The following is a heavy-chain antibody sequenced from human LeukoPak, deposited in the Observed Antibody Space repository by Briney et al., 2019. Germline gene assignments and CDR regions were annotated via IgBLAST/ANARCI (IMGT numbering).Heavy chain of an antibody. CDR2: IRYDGSNK. Sequence: PGGSLRPSCAASGFTFSSYGMHWVRQAPGKGLEWVAFIRYDGSNKYYADSVKGRFTISRDNSKNTLYLQMNSPRTEDTAVYYCAKGGGSGTEFDYWGQGTLVTVSS. D-gene: IGHD3-10*01. CDR3: AKGGGSGTEFDY. CDR1: GFTFSSYG. V-gene: IGHV3-30*02. J-gene: IGHJ4*02.